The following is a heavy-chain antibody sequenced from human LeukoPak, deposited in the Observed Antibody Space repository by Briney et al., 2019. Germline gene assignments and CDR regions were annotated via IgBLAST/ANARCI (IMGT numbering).Heavy chain of an antibody. J-gene: IGHJ4*02. CDR2: VRYDGSNK. V-gene: IGHV3-30*02. CDR3: AKDPPAGRLWFGESYFDY. D-gene: IGHD3-10*01. Sequence: PGGSLRLSCAASGFTFSSYATHWVRQAPGKGLEWVAFVRYDGSNKYYADSVKGRFAISRDNSKNTLYLQMNSLRAEDTAVYYCAKDPPAGRLWFGESYFDYWGQGTLVTVSS. CDR1: GFTFSSYA.